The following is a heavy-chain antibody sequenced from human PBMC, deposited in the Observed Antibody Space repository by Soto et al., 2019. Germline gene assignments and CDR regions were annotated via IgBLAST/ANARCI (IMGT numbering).Heavy chain of an antibody. Sequence: QVQLQESGPGLVKPSETLSLTCTVFGGSVNGYYWTWIRQPAGKGLEWIGRIYSSGITKYNPSLKSRVTMSLDASRNQFSLNLTSVTAADPAVYYCARGQRFSDWFDPWAQGTLVTVSS. CDR2: IYSSGIT. CDR3: ARGQRFSDWFDP. CDR1: GGSVNGYY. V-gene: IGHV4-4*07. J-gene: IGHJ5*02. D-gene: IGHD3-3*01.